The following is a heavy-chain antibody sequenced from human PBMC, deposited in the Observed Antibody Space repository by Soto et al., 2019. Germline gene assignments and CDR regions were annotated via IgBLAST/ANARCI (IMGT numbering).Heavy chain of an antibody. Sequence: GGSLRLACAASGFIFSDYTMNWVRQAPGKGLEWVSSISGSSRYIYYADSMKGRFTISRDNAKNSLFLQMDSLRADDTAVYYCVRSSTIVATITRPKYFDFWGQGSLVTVSS. J-gene: IGHJ4*02. D-gene: IGHD5-12*01. CDR3: VRSSTIVATITRPKYFDF. V-gene: IGHV3-21*06. CDR2: ISGSSRYI. CDR1: GFIFSDYT.